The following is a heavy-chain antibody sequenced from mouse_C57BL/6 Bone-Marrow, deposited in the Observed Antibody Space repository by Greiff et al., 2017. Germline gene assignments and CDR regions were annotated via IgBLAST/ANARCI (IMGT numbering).Heavy chain of an antibody. CDR1: GYTFTSSG. D-gene: IGHD2-4*01. Sequence: VQLQQSGAELARPGASVKLSCKASGYTFTSSGISWVKQRPGQGLEWIGEIYPRSGNTYYNEKFKGKATLTADKSSSTAYMELSSLTSEDSAVYVCARDDSGWIAYGGRGTGVTVTA. CDR3: ARDDSGWIAY. J-gene: IGHJ3*01. CDR2: IYPRSGNT. V-gene: IGHV1-81*01.